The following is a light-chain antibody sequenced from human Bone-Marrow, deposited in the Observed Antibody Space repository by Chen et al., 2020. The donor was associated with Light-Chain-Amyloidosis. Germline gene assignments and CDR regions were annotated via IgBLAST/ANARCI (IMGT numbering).Light chain of an antibody. Sequence: SNELTQPPSVSVSPGQTARITCSGDDLPTKYAYWYQQKPGQAPVLVIHRDTERPSGISERFAGSSSGTTATLTISGVQAEDEADYHCQSADSSGTYEVRFGGGTKLTVL. CDR1: DLPTKY. V-gene: IGLV3-25*03. J-gene: IGLJ2*01. CDR3: QSADSSGTYEVR. CDR2: RDT.